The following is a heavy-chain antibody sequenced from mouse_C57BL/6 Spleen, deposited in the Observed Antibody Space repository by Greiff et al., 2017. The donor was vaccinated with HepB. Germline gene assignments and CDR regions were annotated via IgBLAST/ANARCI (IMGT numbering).Heavy chain of an antibody. V-gene: IGHV1-76*01. CDR1: GYTFTDYY. J-gene: IGHJ2*01. D-gene: IGHD1-1*01. CDR3: ARHGRPYFDY. CDR2: IYPGSGNT. Sequence: QVQLQQSGAELVRPGASVKLSCKASGYTFTDYYINWVKQRPGQGLEWIARIYPGSGNTYYNEKFKGKATLTAEKSSSTAYMQLSSLTSEDSAVYFCARHGRPYFDYWGQGTTLTVSS.